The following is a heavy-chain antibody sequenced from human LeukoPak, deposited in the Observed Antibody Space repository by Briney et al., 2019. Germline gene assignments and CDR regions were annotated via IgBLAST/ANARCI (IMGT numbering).Heavy chain of an antibody. CDR3: ARHPFQYPFDH. J-gene: IGHJ5*02. V-gene: IGHV4-59*08. Sequence: SETLSLACTVSGASVSSDYWSWIRQSPGKGLEWIGYIYHSGHTMSNPSLKSRVSLSLDTSNNQFSLKLSSVTAADTAVYYCARHPFQYPFDHWGQGTVVSVSS. CDR2: IYHSGHT. D-gene: IGHD2/OR15-2a*01. CDR1: GASVSSDY.